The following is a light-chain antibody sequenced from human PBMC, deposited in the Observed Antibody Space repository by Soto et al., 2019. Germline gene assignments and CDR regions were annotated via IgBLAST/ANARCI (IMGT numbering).Light chain of an antibody. CDR1: SSDVGGYNY. CDR3: SSYTSSSTRV. Sequence: QSALTQPASVSGSPGQSITISCTGTSSDVGGYNYVSWYQQHPGKAPKLMIYEVSNRPSGVSTRFSGSKSGNTASLTISGLQAKDEGNYYCSSYTSSSTRVFGGGTKLTVL. V-gene: IGLV2-14*01. CDR2: EVS. J-gene: IGLJ3*02.